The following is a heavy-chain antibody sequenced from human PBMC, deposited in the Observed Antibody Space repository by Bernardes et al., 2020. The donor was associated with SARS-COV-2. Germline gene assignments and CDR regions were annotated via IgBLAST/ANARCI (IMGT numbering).Heavy chain of an antibody. CDR1: GFTLSYYW. CDR2: INTDGSST. J-gene: IGHJ4*02. V-gene: IGHV3-74*01. CDR3: ARDRYSAYDLTY. Sequence: VGSLRLSCAASGFTLSYYWMHWVRQAPGKGLVWVAHINTDGSSTTYADSVKGRFTISRDNAKNTLYLQMNSLRAEDTAMYYCARDRYSAYDLTYWGQGTLVTVSS. D-gene: IGHD5-12*01.